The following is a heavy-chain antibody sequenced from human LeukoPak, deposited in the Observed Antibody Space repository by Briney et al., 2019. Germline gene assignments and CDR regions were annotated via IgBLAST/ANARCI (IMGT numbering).Heavy chain of an antibody. J-gene: IGHJ4*02. CDR1: GDSISSYY. Sequence: SETLSLTCTVSGDSISSYYWSWIRQPPGKGLEWIGYIYYSGSTNYNPSLKSRVTISVDTSKNQFSLKLSSVTAADTAVYYCARPLFEYSSGWYYFDYWGQGTLVTVSS. CDR3: ARPLFEYSSGWYYFDY. D-gene: IGHD6-19*01. CDR2: IYYSGST. V-gene: IGHV4-59*08.